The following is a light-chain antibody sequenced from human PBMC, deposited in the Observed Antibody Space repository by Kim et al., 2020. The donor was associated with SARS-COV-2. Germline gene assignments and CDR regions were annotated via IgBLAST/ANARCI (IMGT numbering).Light chain of an antibody. Sequence: QSVLTQPPSASGTPEQTVNIFCSGSGSNLESNAVSWYRHLHGTAPKLLIYTNNRRPSGVPDRFSASRSAISASLAISGLQSEDESDYYCASWDDSLRGVVFGGGTQLTVL. CDR1: GSNLESNA. CDR2: TNN. V-gene: IGLV1-44*01. J-gene: IGLJ2*01. CDR3: ASWDDSLRGVV.